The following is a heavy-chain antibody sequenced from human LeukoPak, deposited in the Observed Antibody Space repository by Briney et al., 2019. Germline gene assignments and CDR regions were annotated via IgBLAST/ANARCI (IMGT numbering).Heavy chain of an antibody. V-gene: IGHV4-39*01. D-gene: IGHD1-14*01. J-gene: IGHJ4*02. Sequence: SATLSLTCTVSGGSISSSGYYWGWIRQPPGKGLAWTRSIYYSGNTYYNPSLKSRVTISVDTSKNQFSLKLSSVTAADTAVYYCARHPAGAAYYFDYWGQGTLVTVSS. CDR2: IYYSGNT. CDR1: GGSISSSGYY. CDR3: ARHPAGAAYYFDY.